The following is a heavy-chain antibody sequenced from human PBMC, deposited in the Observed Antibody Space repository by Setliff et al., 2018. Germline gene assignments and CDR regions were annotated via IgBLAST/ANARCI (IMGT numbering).Heavy chain of an antibody. V-gene: IGHV1-46*01. J-gene: IGHJ4*02. CDR2: INTGGGSA. Sequence: ASVKVSCKASGYAFTTYYMYWVRQAPGQGLEWMGTINTGGGSASIVDQFQGRVTMTRDTSTSTIFLELTSLRSDDTAVYYCARAGVAAAGKKGVFEHWGQGTLVTVSS. CDR3: ARAGVAAAGKKGVFEH. CDR1: GYAFTTYY. D-gene: IGHD6-13*01.